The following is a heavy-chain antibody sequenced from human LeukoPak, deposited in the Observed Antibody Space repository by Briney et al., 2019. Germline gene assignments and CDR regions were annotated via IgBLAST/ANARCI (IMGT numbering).Heavy chain of an antibody. Sequence: PSETLSLTCTVSGGSISSYYWSWIRQPPGKGLEWIGYIYYSGSTNYNPSLKSRVTISVDTSKNQFSLKLSSVTAADTAVYYCARAIGYSSGSKAFRSGMDVWGQGTTVTVSS. CDR3: ARAIGYSSGSKAFRSGMDV. CDR2: IYYSGST. D-gene: IGHD6-25*01. J-gene: IGHJ6*02. CDR1: GGSISSYY. V-gene: IGHV4-59*01.